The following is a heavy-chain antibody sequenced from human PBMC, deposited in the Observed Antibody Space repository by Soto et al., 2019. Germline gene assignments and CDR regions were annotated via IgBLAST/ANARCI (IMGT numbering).Heavy chain of an antibody. D-gene: IGHD2-15*01. CDR2: IYYSGFT. CDR3: AKEDPPYSFGYGGFDI. CDR1: GGSISSGGYY. Sequence: PSETLSLTCTVSGGSISSGGYYWSWIRQHPGRGLDPQHPGKGLEWIGYIYYSGFTYYNPSLKSRVTISVDTSKNQFSLKLSSVTAADTAVYYCAKEDPPYSFGYGGFDIWGRGTMVTVSS. V-gene: IGHV4-31*03. J-gene: IGHJ3*02.